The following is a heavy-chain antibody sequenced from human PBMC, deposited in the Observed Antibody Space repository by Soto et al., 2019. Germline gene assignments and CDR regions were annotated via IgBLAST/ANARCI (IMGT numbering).Heavy chain of an antibody. CDR1: GFTFRTYG. D-gene: IGHD6-19*01. J-gene: IGHJ4*02. CDR3: AKEAPGGWHFFDT. V-gene: IGHV3-30*18. Sequence: PWGSLLLACAASGFTFRTYGMHWVRQAPGKGLEWVEFISDDGSQKYYGDSVNGRFTISRDNSKNTLSLRMISLRTEDTSVYYCAKEAPGGWHFFDTWGQGTLVTVSS. CDR2: ISDDGSQK.